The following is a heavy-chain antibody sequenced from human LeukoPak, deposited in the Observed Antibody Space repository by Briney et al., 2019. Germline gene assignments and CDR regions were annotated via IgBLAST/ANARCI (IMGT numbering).Heavy chain of an antibody. CDR3: ARGGYCSGGSCYLYYFDY. CDR1: GGSFSGYY. D-gene: IGHD2-15*01. V-gene: IGHV4-59*01. Sequence: PSETLSLTCAVYGGSFSGYYWSWIRQPPGKGLEWIGYIYYSGSTNYNPSLKSRVTISVDTSKNQFSLKLSSVTAADTAVYYCARGGYCSGGSCYLYYFDYWGQGTLVTVSS. CDR2: IYYSGST. J-gene: IGHJ4*02.